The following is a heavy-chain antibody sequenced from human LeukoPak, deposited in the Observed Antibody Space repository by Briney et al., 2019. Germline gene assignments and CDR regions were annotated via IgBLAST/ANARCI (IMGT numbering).Heavy chain of an antibody. Sequence: SETLSLTCAVYGGSFSGYYGSWIRQLPGKGLEWIGEIHPDGSTNYNPSLTSQVTISIDTSKNQIYLNVISVTAADTAVYYCARGLDNAKTGYWGQGTLVTVSA. CDR2: IHPDGST. CDR3: ARGLDNAKTGY. J-gene: IGHJ4*02. V-gene: IGHV4-34*01. D-gene: IGHD3/OR15-3a*01. CDR1: GGSFSGYY.